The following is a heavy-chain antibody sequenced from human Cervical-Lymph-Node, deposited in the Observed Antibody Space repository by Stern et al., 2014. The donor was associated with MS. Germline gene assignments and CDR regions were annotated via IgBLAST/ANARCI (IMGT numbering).Heavy chain of an antibody. CDR2: INPNNGNT. J-gene: IGHJ4*02. V-gene: IGHV1-2*02. CDR3: ARGDGSSWFPY. D-gene: IGHD6-13*01. Sequence: QMQLVQSGAEVRESGDSVKVSCKTSGYTFTHNYIHWVRQAPGQGLEWLGWINPNNGNTKNTQKVQGRVTMTRDTSISTLYMELNRLTSDDTAVYYCARGDGSSWFPYWGQGTLVTVSS. CDR1: GYTFTHNY.